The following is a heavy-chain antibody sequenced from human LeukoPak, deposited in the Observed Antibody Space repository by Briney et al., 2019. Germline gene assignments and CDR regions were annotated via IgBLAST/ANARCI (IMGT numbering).Heavy chain of an antibody. CDR1: GFTFSSYG. Sequence: GGSLRLSCAASGFTFSSYGMHWVRQAPGKGLEWVAVISYDGSNKYYADSVKGRFTISRDNSKNTLYLQMNSLRAEDTAVYYCAKQVVVPAAMNGACDYWGQGTLVTVSS. J-gene: IGHJ4*02. CDR2: ISYDGSNK. CDR3: AKQVVVPAAMNGACDY. V-gene: IGHV3-30*18. D-gene: IGHD2-2*01.